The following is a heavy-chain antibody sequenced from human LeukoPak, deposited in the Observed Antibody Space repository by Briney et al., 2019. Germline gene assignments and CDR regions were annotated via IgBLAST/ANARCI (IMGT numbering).Heavy chain of an antibody. J-gene: IGHJ5*02. D-gene: IGHD3-16*01. CDR3: ASHSYGYNH. CDR1: GIIITSYW. CDR2: IKQDGSEK. V-gene: IGHV3-7*01. Sequence: GGSLRLSCAASGIIITSYWMSWVRQSPGKGLEWVANIKQDGSEKNYVDSVKGRFTIFRDNARNSLYLQMNSLRAEDTAVYYCASHSYGYNHWGQGTLVIVSS.